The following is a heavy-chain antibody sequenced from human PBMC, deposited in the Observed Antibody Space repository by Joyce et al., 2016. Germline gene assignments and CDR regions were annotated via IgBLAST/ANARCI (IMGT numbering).Heavy chain of an antibody. D-gene: IGHD2-15*01. V-gene: IGHV1-3*01. CDR1: GYPFTNND. Sequence: QVQLVQSGAEVTKPGASVKVSCKASGYPFTNNDIHWVLQAPGQSLEWMGWVSGDSGNTKYSQKFQARLTFTRETSATTAYMELSSVTIEDTALYYCARGRTLLDWGQGALVTVSS. CDR3: ARGRTLLD. J-gene: IGHJ4*02. CDR2: VSGDSGNT.